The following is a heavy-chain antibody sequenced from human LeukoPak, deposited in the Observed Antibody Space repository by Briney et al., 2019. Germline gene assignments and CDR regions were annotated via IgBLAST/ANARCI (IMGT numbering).Heavy chain of an antibody. CDR3: ARSSEGRYYYDSNGYSYFYYYMDV. V-gene: IGHV4-61*01. J-gene: IGHJ6*03. CDR1: GHSISSTYY. CDR2: IYYSGST. D-gene: IGHD3-22*01. Sequence: PSETLSLTCTVSGHSISSTYYWGWIRQPPGKGLEWIGYIYYSGSTSYNPSLKSRVTISVDTSKNQFSLKLNSVTAADTAVYYCARSSEGRYYYDSNGYSYFYYYMDVWGKGTTVTISS.